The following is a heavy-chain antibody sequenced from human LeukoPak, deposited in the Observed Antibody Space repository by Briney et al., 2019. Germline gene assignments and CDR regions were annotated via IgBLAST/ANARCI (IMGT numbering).Heavy chain of an antibody. V-gene: IGHV4-59*11. CDR1: GGSISSHY. CDR3: ARGTRSSGLYY. Sequence: SETLSLTCTVSGGSISSHYWSWIRQLPGKGLEWIGYIFYSGSTNYNPSLKSRVSMSVDRSKNQFSLRLNSVTAADTAIYFCARGTRSSGLYYWGQGTLVTVSS. CDR2: IFYSGST. J-gene: IGHJ4*02. D-gene: IGHD3-10*01.